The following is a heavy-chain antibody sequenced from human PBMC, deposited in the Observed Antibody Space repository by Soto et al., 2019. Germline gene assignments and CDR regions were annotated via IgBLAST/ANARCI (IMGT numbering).Heavy chain of an antibody. D-gene: IGHD6-13*01. Sequence: SVKVSCKASGGTFSSYAISWVRQAPGQGLEWMGGIIPIFGTANYAQKIQGRVTITADESTSTAYMELSSLRSEDTAVYYCARASVSLAAAGRANFDYWGQGTMVTVSS. CDR1: GGTFSSYA. CDR2: IIPIFGTA. V-gene: IGHV1-69*13. J-gene: IGHJ4*02. CDR3: ARASVSLAAAGRANFDY.